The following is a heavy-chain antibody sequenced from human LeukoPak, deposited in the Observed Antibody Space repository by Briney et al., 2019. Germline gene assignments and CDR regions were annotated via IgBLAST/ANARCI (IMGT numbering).Heavy chain of an antibody. CDR2: IYPGDSDT. CDR3: ARRTMITFGGVYYFDY. V-gene: IGHV5-51*01. J-gene: IGHJ4*02. D-gene: IGHD3-16*01. Sequence: GESLKISCKGSGYSFTSYWIGWVRQMPGKGLEWMGIIYPGDSDTRYSPSFQGQVTISADKSISTAYLQWSSLKASDTAMYYCARRTMITFGGVYYFDYWGQGTLVTVSS. CDR1: GYSFTSYW.